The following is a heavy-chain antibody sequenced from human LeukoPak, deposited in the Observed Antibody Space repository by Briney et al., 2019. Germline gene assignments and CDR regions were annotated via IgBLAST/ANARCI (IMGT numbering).Heavy chain of an antibody. D-gene: IGHD6-6*01. CDR2: IRYGGSNK. CDR3: AKDWYSSSTFDY. Sequence: GGSLRLSCAASGFTFSSYGMHWVRQAPGKGLEWVAFIRYGGSNKYYADSVKGRFTISRDNSKNTLYLQMNSLRAEDTAVYYCAKDWYSSSTFDYWGQGTLVTVSS. CDR1: GFTFSSYG. V-gene: IGHV3-30*02. J-gene: IGHJ4*02.